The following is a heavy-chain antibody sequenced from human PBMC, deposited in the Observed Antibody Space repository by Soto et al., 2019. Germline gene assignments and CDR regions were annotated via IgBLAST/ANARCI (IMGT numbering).Heavy chain of an antibody. CDR2: ISGSGDRT. J-gene: IGHJ4*02. CDR3: VKDDGGYPSTAPH. D-gene: IGHD3-22*01. V-gene: IGHV3-23*01. Sequence: EVQLLESGGGSVQAGGSLRLSCAASGITISNYPMSWVRQAPGKGLDWVSGISGSGDRTYYADSAKGWFTISKDISKNSLSLQLDSLGVEDTAVYFCVKDDGGYPSTAPHWGQGTLVTVSS. CDR1: GITISNYP.